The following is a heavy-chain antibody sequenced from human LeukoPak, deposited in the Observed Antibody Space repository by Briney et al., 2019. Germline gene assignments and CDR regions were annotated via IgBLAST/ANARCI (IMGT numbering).Heavy chain of an antibody. Sequence: ASVKVSCKASGYTFTTYYIHWVRQAPGQGLEWMGIINPSGGSTNYAQKFQGRVTITADESTSTAYMELSSLRSEDTAVYYCARSQGGTEGENDAFDIWGQGTMVTVSS. V-gene: IGHV1-46*01. D-gene: IGHD1-14*01. J-gene: IGHJ3*02. CDR2: INPSGGST. CDR1: GYTFTTYY. CDR3: ARSQGGTEGENDAFDI.